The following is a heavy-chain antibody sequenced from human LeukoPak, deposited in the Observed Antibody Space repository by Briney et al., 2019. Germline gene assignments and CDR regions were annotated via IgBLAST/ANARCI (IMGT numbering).Heavy chain of an antibody. D-gene: IGHD3-16*01. CDR1: GFTFDDYA. V-gene: IGHV3-43D*04. CDR3: AKGGGSGRGTYFDY. Sequence: RGSLRLSCAASGFTFDDYAMHWVRQAPGKGLECVSLISWDGGSTYYADSVKGRFTISRDNSKNSLYLQMNSLRAEDTALYYCAKGGGSGRGTYFDYWGQGTLVTVSS. J-gene: IGHJ4*02. CDR2: ISWDGGST.